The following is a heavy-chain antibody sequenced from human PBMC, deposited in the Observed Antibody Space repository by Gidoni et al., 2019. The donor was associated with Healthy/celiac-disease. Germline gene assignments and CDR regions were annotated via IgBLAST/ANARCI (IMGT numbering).Heavy chain of an antibody. V-gene: IGHV4-59*01. D-gene: IGHD3-22*01. J-gene: IGHJ4*02. CDR2: IYYSGST. Sequence: GPGLVKPSETLSLTCTVSGGSISSYYWSWIRQPPGKGLEWIGYIYYSGSTNYNPSLKSRVTISVDTSKNQFSLKLSSVTAADTAVYYCARVGDYYDSSGYYLGVFDYWGQGTLVTVSS. CDR1: GGSISSYY. CDR3: ARVGDYYDSSGYYLGVFDY.